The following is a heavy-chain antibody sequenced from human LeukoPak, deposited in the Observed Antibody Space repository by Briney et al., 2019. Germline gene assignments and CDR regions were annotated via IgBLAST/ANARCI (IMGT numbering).Heavy chain of an antibody. V-gene: IGHV3-48*01. Sequence: PGGSLRLSCAASGFTFSSYTMNWVRQPPGKGLEWVSNIGTSSTTIYYADSVKGRFTISRDNAKNSLYLQMNSLRADDTAVYYCAKDPSVYRQWLPYGMDVWGQGTTVTVSS. CDR1: GFTFSSYT. CDR2: IGTSSTTI. CDR3: AKDPSVYRQWLPYGMDV. J-gene: IGHJ6*02. D-gene: IGHD6-19*01.